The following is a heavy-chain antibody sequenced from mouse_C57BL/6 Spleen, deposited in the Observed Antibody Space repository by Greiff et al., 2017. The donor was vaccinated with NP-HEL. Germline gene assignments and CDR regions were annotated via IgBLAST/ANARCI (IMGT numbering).Heavy chain of an antibody. CDR2: IDPSDSYT. Sequence: QVQLQQPGAELVMPGASVKLSCKASGYTFTSYWMHWVKQRPGQGLEWIGEIDPSDSYTNYNQKFKGKSTLTVDKSSSTAYMQLSSLTSEDSAVYYCARKRDIDSNYFAYWGQGTLVTVSA. J-gene: IGHJ3*01. V-gene: IGHV1-69*01. D-gene: IGHD2-5*01. CDR1: GYTFTSYW. CDR3: ARKRDIDSNYFAY.